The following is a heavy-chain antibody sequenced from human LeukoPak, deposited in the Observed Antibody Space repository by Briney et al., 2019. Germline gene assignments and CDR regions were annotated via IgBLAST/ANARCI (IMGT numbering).Heavy chain of an antibody. J-gene: IGHJ6*02. CDR1: RFTFSSYA. Sequence: PGGSLRLSCAASRFTFSSYAMSWVRQAPGKGLKWVSAISGSGGSTYYADSVKGRFTISRDNSKSTLYLQMNSLRAEDTAVYYCAKGLMQSYYYGMDVWGQGTTVTVSS. CDR2: ISGSGGST. V-gene: IGHV3-23*01. CDR3: AKGLMQSYYYGMDV.